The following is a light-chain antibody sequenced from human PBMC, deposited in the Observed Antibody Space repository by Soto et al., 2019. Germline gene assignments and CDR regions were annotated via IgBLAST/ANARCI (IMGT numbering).Light chain of an antibody. V-gene: IGKV3-15*01. CDR2: GAA. CDR3: QQYHTCPFT. Sequence: EILMTQSPATLSVSPGESATLSCRGGRRASSRLAWYQHQQGQAPRLLISGAATRATGIPARFSGSGSGTEFTLTISSLQPEDCAVYYCQQYHTCPFTFGDGTKVDIK. CDR1: RRASSR. J-gene: IGKJ4*02.